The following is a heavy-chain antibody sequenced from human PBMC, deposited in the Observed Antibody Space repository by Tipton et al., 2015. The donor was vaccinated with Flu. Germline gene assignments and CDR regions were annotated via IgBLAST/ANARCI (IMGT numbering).Heavy chain of an antibody. CDR3: ARRDYSNYVSDPKSWFDP. CDR2: MYHTGSA. J-gene: IGHJ5*02. V-gene: IGHV4-39*01. Sequence: TLSLTCTVSGYSIISSSYSWGWIRQPPGKGLEWIGNMYHTGSAYYNPSLKSRVTISLDTSRNQLSLKLASVTAADTAVDSCARRDYSNYVSDPKSWFDPWGQGTLVTISS. D-gene: IGHD4-11*01. CDR1: GYSIISSSYS.